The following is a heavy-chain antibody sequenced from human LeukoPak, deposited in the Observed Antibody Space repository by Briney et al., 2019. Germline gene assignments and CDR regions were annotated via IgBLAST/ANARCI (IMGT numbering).Heavy chain of an antibody. Sequence: PGGSLRLSCAASGFTSSSYSMNWLRQAPGKGLEWVSSISSSSSYIYYANSVKGRFTISRDNAKNSLYLQMNSLSAEDTAVYYCARDQWLLVAFDIWGQGTMVTVSS. CDR3: ARDQWLLVAFDI. CDR2: ISSSSSYI. CDR1: GFTSSSYS. V-gene: IGHV3-21*01. J-gene: IGHJ3*02. D-gene: IGHD3-22*01.